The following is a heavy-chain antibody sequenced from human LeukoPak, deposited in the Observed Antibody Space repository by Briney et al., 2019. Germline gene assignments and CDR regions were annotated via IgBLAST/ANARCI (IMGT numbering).Heavy chain of an antibody. Sequence: GESLKISCKGSGYSFTGYWIGWVRQMPGKGLEWMGIIYPGDSDTRYRPSFQGQVTISADNSINTAYLQWSSLKASDTAMYYCARQGAAGKYYYYYMDVWGKGTTVTVSS. CDR3: ARQGAAGKYYYYYMDV. D-gene: IGHD6-13*01. J-gene: IGHJ6*03. V-gene: IGHV5-51*01. CDR1: GYSFTGYW. CDR2: IYPGDSDT.